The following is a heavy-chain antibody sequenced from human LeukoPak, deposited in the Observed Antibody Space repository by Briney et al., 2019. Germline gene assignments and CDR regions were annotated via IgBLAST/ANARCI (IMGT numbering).Heavy chain of an antibody. CDR2: IKQDGSEK. V-gene: IGHV3-7*03. Sequence: SGRSLRLSCAASGFTFSSYWMSWVRQAPGKGLEWVANIKQDGSEKYYVDSVKGRFTISRDNAKNSLYLQMNSLRAEDTAVYYCARDGALNWNDEFDYWGQGTLVTVSS. D-gene: IGHD1-1*01. J-gene: IGHJ4*02. CDR1: GFTFSSYW. CDR3: ARDGALNWNDEFDY.